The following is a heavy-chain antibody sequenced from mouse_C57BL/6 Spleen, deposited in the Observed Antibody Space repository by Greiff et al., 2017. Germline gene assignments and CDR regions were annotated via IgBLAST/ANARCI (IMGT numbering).Heavy chain of an antibody. CDR2: LHPYNDNN. CDR3: ARGNWDCFDY. D-gene: IGHD4-1*01. Sequence: QVQLQQSGAELVKPGASVKMSCKASGYIFTTYPLEWMKQNHGQSLEWIGNLHPYNDNNKYNEKFKGKATLTVEKSSSTVYMELSRLTSDDSAVDYYARGNWDCFDYWGQGTTLTVSS. CDR1: GYIFTTYP. V-gene: IGHV1-47*01. J-gene: IGHJ2*01.